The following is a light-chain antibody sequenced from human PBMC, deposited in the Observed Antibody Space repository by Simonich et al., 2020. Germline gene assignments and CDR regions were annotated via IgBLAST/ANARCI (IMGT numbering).Light chain of an antibody. CDR3: QSYDSSNRV. V-gene: IGLV6-57*03. CDR1: SGSLASNY. CDR2: EDN. Sequence: NFMLTQPHSVSESPGKTVTLSCTRSSGSLASNYVQWYQQRPGSAPTTVIYEDNQRPSGVPDRFSGSIDSSSNSASLTISGLKTEDEADYYCQSYDSSNRVFGGGTKLTVL. J-gene: IGLJ3*02.